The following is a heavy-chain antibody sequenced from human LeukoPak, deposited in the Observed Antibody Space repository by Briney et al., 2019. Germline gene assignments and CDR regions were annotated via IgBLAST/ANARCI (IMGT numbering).Heavy chain of an antibody. J-gene: IGHJ4*02. V-gene: IGHV3-30*18. Sequence: GGSLRLSCAASGFTFSDYGMHWVRQAPGKGLEWVTAISYDGNNKYYADSVKGRFTISRDNSKNTLYLQMNSLRAEDTAVYYCAKDSVPAALGHWGQGTLVTVSS. D-gene: IGHD2-2*01. CDR2: ISYDGNNK. CDR1: GFTFSDYG. CDR3: AKDSVPAALGH.